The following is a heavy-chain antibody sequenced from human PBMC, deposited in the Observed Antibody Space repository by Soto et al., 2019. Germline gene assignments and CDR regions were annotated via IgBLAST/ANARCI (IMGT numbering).Heavy chain of an antibody. D-gene: IGHD2-15*01. CDR1: GFTFSSCD. CDR2: ISGSGGST. V-gene: IGHV3-23*01. Sequence: GGSLRLSCAASGFTFSSCDMSWVRQAPGKGLEWVSAISGSGGSTYYADSVKGRFTISRDNSKNTLYLQMNSLRAEDTAVYYCAKVVAATLGAFDIWGQGTMVTVSS. J-gene: IGHJ3*02. CDR3: AKVVAATLGAFDI.